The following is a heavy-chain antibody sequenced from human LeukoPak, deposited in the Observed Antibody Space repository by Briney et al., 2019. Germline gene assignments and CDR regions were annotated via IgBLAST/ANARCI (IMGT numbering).Heavy chain of an antibody. D-gene: IGHD3-10*01. Sequence: PGGSLRLSCAASGFTFSSYSMNWVRQAPGKGLEWVSSISTSSIYIYYADSVKGRFTISRDNSKNTLYLQMNSLRAEDTAVYYCANSIGSGSYYKEFVYWGQGTLVTVSS. CDR1: GFTFSSYS. V-gene: IGHV3-21*04. J-gene: IGHJ4*02. CDR2: ISTSSIYI. CDR3: ANSIGSGSYYKEFVY.